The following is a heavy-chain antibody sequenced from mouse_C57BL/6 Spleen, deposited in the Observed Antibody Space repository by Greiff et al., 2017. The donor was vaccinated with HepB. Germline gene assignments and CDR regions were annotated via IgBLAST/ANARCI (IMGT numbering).Heavy chain of an antibody. D-gene: IGHD4-1*01. V-gene: IGHV7-3*01. CDR2: IRNKANGYTT. J-gene: IGHJ2*01. CDR1: GFTFTDYY. CDR3: ATWDEGVGYFDY. Sequence: EVQVVESGGGLVQPGGSLSLSCAASGFTFTDYYMSWVRQPPGKALEWLGFIRNKANGYTTEYSASVKGRFTISRDNSQSILYLQMNALRAEDSATYYCATWDEGVGYFDYWGQGTTLTVSS.